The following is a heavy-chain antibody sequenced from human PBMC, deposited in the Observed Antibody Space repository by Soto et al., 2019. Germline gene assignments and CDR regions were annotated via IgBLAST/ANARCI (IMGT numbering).Heavy chain of an antibody. V-gene: IGHV4-34*01. CDR3: ARPVYYYYYGMDV. CDR1: GGSFSGYY. CDR2: INHSGST. J-gene: IGHJ6*02. Sequence: PSETLSLTCAVYGGSFSGYYWSWIRQPPGKGLEWIGEINHSGSTNYNPSLKSRVTISVDTSKNQFSLKLSSVTAADTAVYYCARPVYYYYYGMDVWGQGTTVTVSS. D-gene: IGHD4-4*01.